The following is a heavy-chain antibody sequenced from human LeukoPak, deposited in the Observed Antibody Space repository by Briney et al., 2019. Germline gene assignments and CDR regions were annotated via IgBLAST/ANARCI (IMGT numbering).Heavy chain of an antibody. J-gene: IGHJ3*02. V-gene: IGHV3-23*01. CDR3: AKDPYYYDSSGRPGDAFDI. CDR1: GFTFSSYA. D-gene: IGHD3-22*01. CDR2: ISGSGGST. Sequence: GGSLRLSCAASGFTFSSYAMSWVRQAPGKGLEWVSAISGSGGSTYYADSVKGRFTISRDNSKNTLYLQMNSLRAEDTAVYYCAKDPYYYDSSGRPGDAFDIWGQGTMVTVSS.